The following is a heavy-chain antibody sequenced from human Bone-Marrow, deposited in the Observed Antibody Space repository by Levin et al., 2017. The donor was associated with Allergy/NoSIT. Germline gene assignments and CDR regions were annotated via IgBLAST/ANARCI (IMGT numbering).Heavy chain of an antibody. D-gene: IGHD3-3*01. Sequence: SGPTLVKRTQTLTLTCTVSGFSLSTSGTCVSWIRQPPGKALEWLARIEWDDDKYYSTSLKTRLTISKDTSKNQVVLTMTNMDPVDTATYYCARGVLEWSYYFGMDVWGQGTTVTVSS. V-gene: IGHV2-70*11. J-gene: IGHJ6*02. CDR3: ARGVLEWSYYFGMDV. CDR1: GFSLSTSGTC. CDR2: IEWDDDK.